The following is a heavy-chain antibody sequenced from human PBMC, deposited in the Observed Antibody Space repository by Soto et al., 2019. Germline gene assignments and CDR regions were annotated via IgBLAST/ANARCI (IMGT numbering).Heavy chain of an antibody. D-gene: IGHD2-15*01. V-gene: IGHV3-23*01. CDR2: VSIGGST. CDR1: GFTFSSYA. CDR3: AKRRGAGGHLDY. J-gene: IGHJ4*02. Sequence: DVQLLESGGGLVQPEGSLRLSCAASGFTFSSYAMGWVRQGPGQGLEWVAVVSIGGSTHYADSVRGRFTISRDNSKNTLSLQMNSLTAEDTAVYFCAKRRGAGGHLDYWGQGALVTVSS.